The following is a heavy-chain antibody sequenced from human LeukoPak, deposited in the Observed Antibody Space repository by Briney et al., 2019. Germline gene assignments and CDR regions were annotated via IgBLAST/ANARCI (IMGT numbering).Heavy chain of an antibody. J-gene: IGHJ5*02. D-gene: IGHD3-22*01. Sequence: EGSLTLSCTASGFRFSNYAMNWVRQAPGKGLEWVEVISGGDSSTNYADPVKGRLTISRENSKNTLYLQMNSLRAEDTAVYYCAHTDSYYFDSGMVSWGQGALVTVSS. V-gene: IGHV3-23*01. CDR1: GFRFSNYA. CDR3: AHTDSYYFDSGMVS. CDR2: ISGGDSST.